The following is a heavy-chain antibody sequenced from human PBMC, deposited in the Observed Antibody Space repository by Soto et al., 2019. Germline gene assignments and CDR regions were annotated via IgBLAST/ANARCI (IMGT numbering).Heavy chain of an antibody. CDR3: AMFDFWSAVVDY. V-gene: IGHV4-31*03. Sequence: SETLSLTCTVSGVSITSGGYYWIWIRQHPGKGLEWIGYIYYSGSTYYNPSLKSRVTISVDTSKNQFSLKLSSVTAADTAVYYCAMFDFWSAVVDYWGQGTLVTVS. J-gene: IGHJ4*02. CDR2: IYYSGST. D-gene: IGHD3-3*01. CDR1: GVSITSGGYY.